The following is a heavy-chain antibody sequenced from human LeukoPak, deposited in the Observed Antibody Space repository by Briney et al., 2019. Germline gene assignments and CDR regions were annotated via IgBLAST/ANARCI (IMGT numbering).Heavy chain of an antibody. D-gene: IGHD1-26*01. Sequence: GASVKVSCKASGYTFTSYDINWVRQATGQGLEWMGWVNPNSGNTGYAQKFQGRVTMTRNTSISTAYMELSSLRSEDTAVYYCARGKLPSGSYYGYWGQGTLVTVSS. CDR1: GYTFTSYD. CDR2: VNPNSGNT. J-gene: IGHJ4*02. V-gene: IGHV1-8*01. CDR3: ARGKLPSGSYYGY.